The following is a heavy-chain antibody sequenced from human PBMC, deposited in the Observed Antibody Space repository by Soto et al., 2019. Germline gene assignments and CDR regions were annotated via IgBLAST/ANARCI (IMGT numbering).Heavy chain of an antibody. CDR3: ARASPIAAAGTDY. D-gene: IGHD6-13*01. V-gene: IGHV3-11*01. CDR1: GFTLSDYY. J-gene: IGHJ4*02. Sequence: GGSLRLSCAASGFTLSDYYMSWIRQAPGKGLEWVSYISSSGSTIYYADSVKGRFTISRDNAKNSLYLQMNSLRAEDTAVYYCARASPIAAAGTDYWGQGTLVTVSS. CDR2: ISSSGSTI.